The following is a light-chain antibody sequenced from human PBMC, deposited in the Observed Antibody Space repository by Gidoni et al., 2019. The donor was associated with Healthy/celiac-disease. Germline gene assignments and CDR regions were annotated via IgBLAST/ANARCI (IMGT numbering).Light chain of an antibody. CDR1: QSVLYSSNNKNY. V-gene: IGKV4-1*01. Sequence: EIVRTQSPDSLAVSLGERATINCKSSQSVLYSSNNKNYLAWYQQKPGQPPKLLIYWASTRESGVPDRFSGSGSGTDFTLTISSLQAEDVAVYYCQQYYATPFTFGPGTKVDIK. J-gene: IGKJ3*01. CDR3: QQYYATPFT. CDR2: WAS.